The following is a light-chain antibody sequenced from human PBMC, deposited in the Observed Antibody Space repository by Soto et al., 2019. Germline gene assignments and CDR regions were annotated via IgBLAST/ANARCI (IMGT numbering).Light chain of an antibody. CDR3: QSYDGDNHVV. CDR2: EDS. CDR1: SGSIASNY. J-gene: IGLJ2*01. V-gene: IGLV6-57*02. Sequence: NFLLTQPHSVSESPGKTVTISCTGSSGSIASNYVQWCQQRPGSAPTTVIYEDSQRVSGVPDRFSGSIDRSSNSASLTISGLKTEDEADYYCQSYDGDNHVVFGGGTQLTVL.